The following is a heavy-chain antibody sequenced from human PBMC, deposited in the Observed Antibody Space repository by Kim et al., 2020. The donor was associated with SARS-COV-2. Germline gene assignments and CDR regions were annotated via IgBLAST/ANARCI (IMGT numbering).Heavy chain of an antibody. D-gene: IGHD3-10*01. CDR3: ADPPNY. J-gene: IGHJ4*02. Sequence: GGSLRLSCAASGFTFSSYAMSWVRQAPGKGLECVSTISSRGDEIYYADSVKGRFTISRDTSKNTVYLQMNSLRVEDTAVYYCADPPNYWGQGTLVTVSS. CDR2: ISSRGDEI. CDR1: GFTFSSYA. V-gene: IGHV3-23*01.